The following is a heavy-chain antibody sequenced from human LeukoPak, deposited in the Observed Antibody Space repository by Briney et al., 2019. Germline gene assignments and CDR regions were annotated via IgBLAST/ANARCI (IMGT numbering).Heavy chain of an antibody. CDR3: ARADYGEPFDY. V-gene: IGHV1-46*01. J-gene: IGHJ4*02. CDR1: GYTFTSYY. CDR2: INPSGGST. Sequence: ASVKVSCKASGYTFTSYYMHWWRQAPGRGLEWMGIINPSGGSTSYAQKFQGRVTMTTDTSTSTAYMELRSLRSDDTAVYYCARADYGEPFDYWGQGTLVTVSS. D-gene: IGHD4-17*01.